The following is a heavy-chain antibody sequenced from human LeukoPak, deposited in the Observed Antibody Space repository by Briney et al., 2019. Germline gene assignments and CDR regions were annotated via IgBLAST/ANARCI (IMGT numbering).Heavy chain of an antibody. CDR2: INSDGSST. V-gene: IGHV3-74*01. D-gene: IGHD3-9*01. J-gene: IGHJ5*02. CDR3: ARRENYDILTGYYTWFDP. Sequence: PGGSLRLSCAASGFTFSSYWMHWVRQAPGKGLVWVSRINSDGSSTSYADSVKGRFTISRDNAKNTLYLQMNSLRAEDTAVYYCARRENYDILTGYYTWFDPWGQGTLVTVSP. CDR1: GFTFSSYW.